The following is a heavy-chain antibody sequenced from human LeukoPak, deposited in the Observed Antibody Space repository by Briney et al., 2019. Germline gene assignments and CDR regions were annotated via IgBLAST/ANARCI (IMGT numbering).Heavy chain of an antibody. CDR2: IIPIFGIA. CDR1: GGTFSSYA. V-gene: IGHV1-69*10. CDR3: ARGMTTVFVRNYYMDV. J-gene: IGHJ6*03. D-gene: IGHD4-11*01. Sequence: ASVKVSCKASGGTFSSYAISWVRQAPGQGLEWMGGIIPIFGIANYAQKFQGRVTMTRDMSTSTVYMELSSLRSEDTAVYYCARGMTTVFVRNYYMDVWGKGTTVTVSS.